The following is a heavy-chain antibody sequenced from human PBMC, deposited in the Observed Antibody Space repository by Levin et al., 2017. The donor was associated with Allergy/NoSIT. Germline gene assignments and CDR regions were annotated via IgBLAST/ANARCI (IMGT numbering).Heavy chain of an antibody. CDR2: ISYDGLNK. CDR3: ARDPSYIDY. J-gene: IGHJ4*02. CDR1: GFTFSSYA. Sequence: GESLKISCAASGFTFSSYAMHWVRQAPGKGLEWVAVISYDGLNKHYADSVKGRFTISRDNSKNTLYLQMNSLRAEDTAVYYCARDPSYIDYWGQGTLVTVSS. V-gene: IGHV3-30-3*01.